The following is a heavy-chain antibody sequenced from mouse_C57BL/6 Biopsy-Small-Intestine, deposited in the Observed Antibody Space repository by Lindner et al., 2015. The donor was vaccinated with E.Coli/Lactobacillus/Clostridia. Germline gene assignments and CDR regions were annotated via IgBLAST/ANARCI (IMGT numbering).Heavy chain of an antibody. J-gene: IGHJ4*01. Sequence: VQLQESGPGMVKPSQSLSLTCTVTGYSITSGYDWHWIRHFPGNKLEWMGYISYSGDTNYNPSLKSRISITHDTSKNHFFLKLNSVTTEDTATYYCARYRLLKGMDYWGQGTSVTVSS. D-gene: IGHD3-2*02. CDR1: GYSITSGYD. V-gene: IGHV3-1*01. CDR3: ARYRLLKGMDY. CDR2: ISYSGDT.